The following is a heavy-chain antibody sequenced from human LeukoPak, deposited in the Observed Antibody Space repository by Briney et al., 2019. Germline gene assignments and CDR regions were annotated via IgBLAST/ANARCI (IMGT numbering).Heavy chain of an antibody. V-gene: IGHV4-30-4*07. Sequence: SETLSLTCAVSGGSISSGDYSWSWIRQPPGKGLEWIGYIYYSGSTYYNPSLKSRVTISVDTSKNQFSLKLSSVTAADTAVYYCAREESNYYGSVFDPWGQGTLVTVSS. CDR3: AREESNYYGSVFDP. D-gene: IGHD3-10*01. CDR2: IYYSGST. J-gene: IGHJ5*02. CDR1: GGSISSGDYS.